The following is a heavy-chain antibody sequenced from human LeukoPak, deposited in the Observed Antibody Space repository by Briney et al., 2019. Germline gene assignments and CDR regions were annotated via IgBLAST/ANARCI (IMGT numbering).Heavy chain of an antibody. CDR2: VSSSSSTI. CDR3: AREPRLRQQLVSNYYYGMDV. D-gene: IGHD6-13*01. CDR1: GFTFSSYS. J-gene: IGHJ6*02. Sequence: GGSLRLSCAASGFTFSSYSMNWVRQAPGKGLEWVSYVSSSSSTIYYADSVKGRFTISRDNAKNSLYLQMNSLRAEDTAVYYCAREPRLRQQLVSNYYYGMDVWGQGTTVTVSS. V-gene: IGHV3-48*04.